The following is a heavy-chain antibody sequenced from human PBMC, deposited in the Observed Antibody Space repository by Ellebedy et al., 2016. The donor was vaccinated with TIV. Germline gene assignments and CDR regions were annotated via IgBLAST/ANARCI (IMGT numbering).Heavy chain of an antibody. CDR1: GFSLTSGTMC. CDR3: GQTILIGDTYFDN. D-gene: IGHD3-9*01. V-gene: IGHV2-70*01. Sequence: SGPTLVKPTQTLTLTCSFSGFSLTSGTMCVSWIRQPPGKPLEWLALIDGEDDKYYSTSLKTRLTISKDTSKNQVVLTMTNVDPVDTATCYCGQTILIGDTYFDNWGQGTLVTVSS. J-gene: IGHJ4*02. CDR2: IDGEDDK.